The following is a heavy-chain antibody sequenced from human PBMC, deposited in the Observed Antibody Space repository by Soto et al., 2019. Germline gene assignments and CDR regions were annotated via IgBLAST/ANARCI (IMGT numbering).Heavy chain of an antibody. V-gene: IGHV1-69*13. J-gene: IGHJ6*02. D-gene: IGHD2-2*01. CDR1: GGTFGSYA. CDR2: IIPIPGTA. Sequence: GASVKVSCKASGGTFGSYAISWVRQAPGQGLEWMGGIIPIPGTANYAQKFQGRVTIAADESTSTAYVELSSLRSEDTAVYYCARSQGSSTSLEIYYYYYYGMDVWGQGTTVTVSS. CDR3: ARSQGSSTSLEIYYYYYYGMDV.